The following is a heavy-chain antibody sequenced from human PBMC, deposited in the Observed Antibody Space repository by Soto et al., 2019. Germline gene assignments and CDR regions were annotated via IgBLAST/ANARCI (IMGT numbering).Heavy chain of an antibody. D-gene: IGHD2-2*01. Sequence: GASVKVSCKASGYTFTGYYMHWVRQAPGQGLEWMGWINPNSGGTNYAQKFQGWVTMTRDTSISTAHMELSRLRSDDTAVYYCARDLVGYCSSTSCYDSYYGMDVWGQGTTVTVSS. J-gene: IGHJ6*02. CDR1: GYTFTGYY. V-gene: IGHV1-2*04. CDR3: ARDLVGYCSSTSCYDSYYGMDV. CDR2: INPNSGGT.